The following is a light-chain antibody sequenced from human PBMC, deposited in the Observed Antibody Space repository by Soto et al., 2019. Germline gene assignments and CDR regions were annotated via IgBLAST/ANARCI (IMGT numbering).Light chain of an antibody. CDR3: QQYYNWPLT. V-gene: IGKV3-20*01. Sequence: EIVLTQSPGTLSLSPGKRATLSCRASQSVSSSYLAWYQQKPGQAPRLLIYGASSRATGIPDRFSGSGSGTDFTLTISRLEPEDFAVYYCQQYYNWPLTFGGGTKVEIK. CDR2: GAS. J-gene: IGKJ4*01. CDR1: QSVSSSY.